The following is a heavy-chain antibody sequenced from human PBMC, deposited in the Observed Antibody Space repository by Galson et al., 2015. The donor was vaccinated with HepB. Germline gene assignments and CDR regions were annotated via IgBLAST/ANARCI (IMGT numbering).Heavy chain of an antibody. J-gene: IGHJ5*02. CDR2: ISSSSNTI. CDR1: GFTFSDYY. CDR3: ARDSATIPVTATGGWFDP. V-gene: IGHV3-11*01. D-gene: IGHD2-21*02. Sequence: SLRLSCAASGFTFSDYYMTWIRQAPGKGLEWISYISSSSNTIYYADSVKGRFTISRDNAENSLYLQMNSLRVEDTAVYYCARDSATIPVTATGGWFDPWGQGVLVTVSS.